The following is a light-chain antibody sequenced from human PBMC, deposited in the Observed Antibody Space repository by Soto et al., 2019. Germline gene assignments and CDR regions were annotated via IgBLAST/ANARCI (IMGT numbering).Light chain of an antibody. J-gene: IGLJ1*01. CDR3: QSYDSSLSGYV. V-gene: IGLV1-40*01. CDR1: SSNIGAGYD. CDR2: GNS. Sequence: QSALTQPPSVSGAPGQRVTISCTGSSSNIGAGYDVHWYQHLPGTAPKLLIYGNSNRPSGVPDRFSGSNSGTSASLAITGLQAEDEADYYCQSYDSSLSGYVFGPGTKVTVL.